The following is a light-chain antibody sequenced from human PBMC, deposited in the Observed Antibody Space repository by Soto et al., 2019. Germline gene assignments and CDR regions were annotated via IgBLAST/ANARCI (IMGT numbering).Light chain of an antibody. V-gene: IGKV1-33*01. J-gene: IGKJ4*01. CDR1: RDISNY. CDR3: QQNDNRPPLT. Sequence: DIQMTQSPSSLSASVGDRVTITCQASRDISNYLNWYQHKPGKVPKLLIYDASKLETGVPSRFGGSGSGTDFTFTISSLQPADVATYYCQQNDNRPPLTFGGGTKVEIK. CDR2: DAS.